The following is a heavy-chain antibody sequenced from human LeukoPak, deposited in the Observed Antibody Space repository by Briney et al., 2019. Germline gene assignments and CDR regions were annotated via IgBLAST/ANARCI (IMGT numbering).Heavy chain of an antibody. J-gene: IGHJ4*02. D-gene: IGHD3-22*01. CDR1: GYTFTSYY. CDR3: ARDYDSSGDIDY. Sequence: GASVKVSCKASGYTFTSYYMHWVRQAPGQGLEWMGRINPNSGGTNYAQKFQGRVTMTRDTSISTAYMELSRLRSDDTAVYYCARDYDSSGDIDYWGQGTLVTVSS. V-gene: IGHV1-2*06. CDR2: INPNSGGT.